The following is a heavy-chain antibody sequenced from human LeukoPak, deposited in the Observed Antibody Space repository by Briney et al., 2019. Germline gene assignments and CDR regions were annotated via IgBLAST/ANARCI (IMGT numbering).Heavy chain of an antibody. CDR2: ISSSSSTI. V-gene: IGHV3-48*03. CDR1: GFTFSSYE. CDR3: AGLYAFDI. Sequence: PGGSLRLSCAASGFTFSSYEMNWVRQAPGKGLEWVSYISSSSSTIYYADSVKGRFTISRDNAKNSLYLQMNSLRAEDTAVYYCAGLYAFDIWGQGTMVTVSS. J-gene: IGHJ3*02.